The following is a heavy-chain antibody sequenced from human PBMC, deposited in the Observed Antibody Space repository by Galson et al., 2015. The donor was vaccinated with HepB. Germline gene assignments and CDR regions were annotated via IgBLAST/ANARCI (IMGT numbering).Heavy chain of an antibody. Sequence: SLRLSCAASGFTFSSYGMHWVRQAPGKGLEWVAVIWYDGSNKYYADSVKGRFTISRDNSKNTLYLQVNSLRAEDTDVYYCARGVVRCVISWGQGTLVTVSS. D-gene: IGHD3-10*01. V-gene: IGHV3-33*01. CDR1: GFTFSSYG. CDR3: ARGVVRCVIS. J-gene: IGHJ4*02. CDR2: IWYDGSNK.